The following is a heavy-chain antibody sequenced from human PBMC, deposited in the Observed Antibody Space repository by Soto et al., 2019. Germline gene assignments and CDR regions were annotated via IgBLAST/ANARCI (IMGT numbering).Heavy chain of an antibody. J-gene: IGHJ5*02. V-gene: IGHV3-11*01. CDR3: ARGAIRPPVVFDP. CDR2: ISSVNTV. D-gene: IGHD1-26*01. Sequence: VQLVESGGGLVKPGGSLRLSCAASGFTFSDYYMSWIRQAPGKGLEWVSYISSVNTVYYADSVKGRFTISRDNAKNSLYLQMNSLRAEDTAVYYCARGAIRPPVVFDPWGQGTLVTVSS. CDR1: GFTFSDYY.